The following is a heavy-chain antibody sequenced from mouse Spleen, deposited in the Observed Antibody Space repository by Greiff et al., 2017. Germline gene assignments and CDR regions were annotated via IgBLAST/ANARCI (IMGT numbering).Heavy chain of an antibody. CDR1: GYSITSDYA. V-gene: IGHV3-2*02. J-gene: IGHJ1*01. CDR2: ISYSGST. D-gene: IGHD2-4*01. CDR3: ARSGDYDWYFDV. Sequence: EVMLVESGPGLVKPSQSLSLTCTVTGYSITSDYAWNWLRQFPGNKLVWMGYISYSGSTSYNPSLKSRISITRDTSKNQFFLQLNSVTTEDTATYYCARSGDYDWYFDVWGAGTTVTVSS.